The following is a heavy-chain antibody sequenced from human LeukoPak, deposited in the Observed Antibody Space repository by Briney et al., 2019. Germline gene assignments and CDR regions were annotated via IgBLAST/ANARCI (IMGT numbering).Heavy chain of an antibody. V-gene: IGHV3-7*03. D-gene: IGHD3-3*01. CDR2: IKQDGSEK. J-gene: IGHJ2*01. CDR3: ARAEWSNWYFDL. CDR1: GFTFSTYW. Sequence: GGSLRLSCVASGFTFSTYWMNWVRQAPGKGLEWVANIKQDGSEKYYVDSVEGRFTLSRDSAKNSLYLQMNSLRAEDTAVYYCARAEWSNWYFDLWGRGTLVTVSS.